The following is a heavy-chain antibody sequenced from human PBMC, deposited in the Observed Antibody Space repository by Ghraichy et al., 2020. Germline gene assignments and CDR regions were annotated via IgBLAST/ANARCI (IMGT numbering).Heavy chain of an antibody. CDR1: GFTFSSYN. V-gene: IGHV3-48*02. CDR2: ITTRSTTI. CDR3: SRGGGAGTPVLYHMDV. Sequence: GGSLRLSCVASGFTFSSYNMHWVRQAPGKGLECVSYITTRSTTIFHADSVKGRFTISRDDAKNSLYLQMNSLSDEDTAVYYCSRGGGAGTPVLYHMDVWGLGTTVTVSS. J-gene: IGHJ6*02. D-gene: IGHD6-19*01.